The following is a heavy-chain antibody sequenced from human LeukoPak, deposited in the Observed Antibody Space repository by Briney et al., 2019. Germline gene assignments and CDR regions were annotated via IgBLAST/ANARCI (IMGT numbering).Heavy chain of an antibody. Sequence: SVKASCKASGGTFSSYAISWVRQAPGQGLEWMGGIIPIFGTANYAQKFQGRVTITKEESKSTAYMELSSLRSEGTAVYYCARDKRLLGHYYYMDVWGKGTTVTVSS. CDR1: GGTFSSYA. J-gene: IGHJ6*03. CDR3: ARDKRLLGHYYYMDV. CDR2: IIPIFGTA. V-gene: IGHV1-69*05. D-gene: IGHD3-10*01.